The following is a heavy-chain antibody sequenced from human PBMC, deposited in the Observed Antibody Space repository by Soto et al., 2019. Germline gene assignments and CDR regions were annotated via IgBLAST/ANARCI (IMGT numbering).Heavy chain of an antibody. CDR1: GGSISSGGYY. D-gene: IGHD3-10*01. CDR2: IYYSGST. V-gene: IGHV4-31*03. CDR3: ARARFGEPVDL. J-gene: IGHJ5*02. Sequence: ASETLSLTCTVSGGSISSGGYYWSWIRQHPGKGLEWIGYIYYSGSTYYNPSLKSRVTISVDTSKNQFSLKLSSVTAADTAVYYCARARFGEPVDLWGQGTLVTVSS.